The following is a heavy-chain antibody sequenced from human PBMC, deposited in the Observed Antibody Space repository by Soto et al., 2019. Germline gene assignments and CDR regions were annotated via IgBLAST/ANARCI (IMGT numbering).Heavy chain of an antibody. J-gene: IGHJ5*02. D-gene: IGHD3-10*01. CDR1: GFTFSSYG. CDR3: ARDWYYYGSGSYYTNWFDP. Sequence: GGSLRLSCAASGFTFSSYGMHWVRQAPGKGLEWVAVIWYDGSNKNYADSVKGRFTISRDNSKNTLYLQMNSLRAEDTAVYYCARDWYYYGSGSYYTNWFDPWGQGTLVTVSS. CDR2: IWYDGSNK. V-gene: IGHV3-33*01.